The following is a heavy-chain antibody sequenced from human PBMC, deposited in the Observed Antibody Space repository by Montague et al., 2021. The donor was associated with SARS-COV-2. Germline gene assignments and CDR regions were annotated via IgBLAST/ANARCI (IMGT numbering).Heavy chain of an antibody. Sequence: SETLYLTCTVSGGSISTSPYFWGWIRQPPGKGLNWMVSIYYSRSAYYNPSLKTRVTISIDTSEIQFSLKLCSETATDTAVYYCASGYRVAVAGTDFDYWGQGTTVTVSS. CDR3: ASGYRVAVAGTDFDY. D-gene: IGHD6-19*01. CDR2: IYYSRSA. J-gene: IGHJ4*02. CDR1: GGSISTSPYF. V-gene: IGHV4-39*07.